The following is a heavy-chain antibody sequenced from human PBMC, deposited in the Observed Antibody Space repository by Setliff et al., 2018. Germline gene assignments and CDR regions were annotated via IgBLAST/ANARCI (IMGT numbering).Heavy chain of an antibody. Sequence: PSETLSLTCTVSGGSISSHYWTWIRQPVGKGLEWIGRLYTSGDTNYNPSLKSRVSMSLDTSKNQFSLKLSSVTAADTAVYYGARGRNVASRPLDSWGQGTLVTVSS. CDR1: GGSISSHY. CDR3: ARGRNVASRPLDS. V-gene: IGHV4-4*07. CDR2: LYTSGDT. J-gene: IGHJ4*02. D-gene: IGHD6-6*01.